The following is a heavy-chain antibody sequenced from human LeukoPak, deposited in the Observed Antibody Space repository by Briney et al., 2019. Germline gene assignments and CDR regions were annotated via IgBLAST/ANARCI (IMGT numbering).Heavy chain of an antibody. Sequence: GGSLRLSCAASGFTFSSFVMHWVRQAPGKGLEWVAVISYDGSNKYYADSVKGRFTISRDNSKNTLYLQMNSLRAEDTAVYYCARGDDYDSSGYYPDYWGQGTLVTVSS. V-gene: IGHV3-30-3*01. CDR3: ARGDDYDSSGYYPDY. CDR2: ISYDGSNK. CDR1: GFTFSSFV. D-gene: IGHD3-22*01. J-gene: IGHJ4*02.